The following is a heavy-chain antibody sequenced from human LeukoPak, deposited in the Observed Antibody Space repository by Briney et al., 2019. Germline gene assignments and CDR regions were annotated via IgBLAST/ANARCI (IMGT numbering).Heavy chain of an antibody. CDR2: IYSSGST. CDR3: ARARGIVLMVYAMGWFDP. Sequence: SETLSLTCTVSGGSISSYYWSWIRQPAGKGLEWIGRIYSSGSTVYNPSLKSRVSMSVDTSKNQFSLKLSSVTAADTAVYYCARARGIVLMVYAMGWFDPWGQGTLVTVSS. CDR1: GGSISSYY. V-gene: IGHV4-4*07. D-gene: IGHD2-8*01. J-gene: IGHJ5*02.